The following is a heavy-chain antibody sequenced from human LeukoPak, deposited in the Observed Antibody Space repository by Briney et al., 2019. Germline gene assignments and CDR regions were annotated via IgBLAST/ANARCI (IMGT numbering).Heavy chain of an antibody. Sequence: GGSLRLSCAASGFTFSSYSMNWVRQAPGKGLEWVSSISSSSNYIYYADSVKGRFTISRDNAKNSLYLQMNSLRAEDTAVYYCARDRNTAAAGAGWFDPWGQGTLVTVSS. D-gene: IGHD6-13*01. CDR2: ISSSSNYI. J-gene: IGHJ5*02. CDR1: GFTFSSYS. CDR3: ARDRNTAAAGAGWFDP. V-gene: IGHV3-21*01.